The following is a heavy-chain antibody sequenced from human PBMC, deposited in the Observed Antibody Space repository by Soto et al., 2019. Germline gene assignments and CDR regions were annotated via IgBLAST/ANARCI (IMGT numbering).Heavy chain of an antibody. J-gene: IGHJ6*02. CDR1: RSSFCRGGFS. V-gene: IGHV4-30-2*01. CDR3: ARRRGFPYYYGMDV. D-gene: IGHD5-12*01. Sequence: SETPSLTPAPSRSSFCRGGFSWRWVRQPPGKGLEWIGYIYHSGSTYYNPSLKSRVTISVDRSKNQFSLKLSSVTAADTAVYYCARRRGFPYYYGMDVWGQGTTVTVSS. CDR2: IYHSGST.